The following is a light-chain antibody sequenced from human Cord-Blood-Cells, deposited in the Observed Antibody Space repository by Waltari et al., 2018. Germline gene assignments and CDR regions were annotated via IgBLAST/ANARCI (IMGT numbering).Light chain of an antibody. Sequence: PATLSLSPGERATLSCRASQSVSSYLAWYQQKPGQAPRLLIYDASNRATGIPARFSGSGSGTDFTLTISSLEPEDFAVYYCQQRSNWPTFGPGTKVDIK. V-gene: IGKV3-11*01. J-gene: IGKJ3*01. CDR2: DAS. CDR3: QQRSNWPT. CDR1: QSVSSY.